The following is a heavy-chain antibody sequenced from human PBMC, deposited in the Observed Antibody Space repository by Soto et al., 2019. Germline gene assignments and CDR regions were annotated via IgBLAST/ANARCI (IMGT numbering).Heavy chain of an antibody. V-gene: IGHV4-31*03. Sequence: QVQLQESGPGLVKPSQTLSLTCTVSGGSISSGGYYWSWIRQHPGKGREWIGYIYYSGSTYYNPSLKSRVTISVDTSKNQFSLKLSSVTAAHTAVYYCATYGSGTYKPTTFDYWGQGTLFTVSS. D-gene: IGHD3-10*01. CDR3: ATYGSGTYKPTTFDY. CDR2: IYYSGST. CDR1: GGSISSGGYY. J-gene: IGHJ4*02.